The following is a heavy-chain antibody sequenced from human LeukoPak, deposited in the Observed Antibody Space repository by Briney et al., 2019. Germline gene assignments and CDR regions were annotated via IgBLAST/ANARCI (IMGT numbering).Heavy chain of an antibody. J-gene: IGHJ4*02. D-gene: IGHD6-13*01. V-gene: IGHV1-3*01. CDR2: INAGNGNT. CDR3: ARDQSSSNWFHFDY. CDR1: GYTFTSYA. Sequence: ASVKVSCKASGYTFTSYAMHWVRQAPGQRLEWMGWINAGNGNTKYSQKFQDRVTITRDTSASTAYMELSSLRSEVTAMYYCARDQSSSNWFHFDYWGQGTLVTVSS.